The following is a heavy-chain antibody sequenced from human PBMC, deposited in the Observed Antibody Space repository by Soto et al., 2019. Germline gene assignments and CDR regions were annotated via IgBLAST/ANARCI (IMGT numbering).Heavy chain of an antibody. CDR2: ISHSGTS. V-gene: IGHV4-4*02. Sequence: QVQLQESGPGLVKPSGTLSLTCAVSGGSISSSHWWTWVRQSPGKGLEYIGEISHSGTSNSNPSLKSRVTLSVDRSKNHFSLTLTSVTAADTAVYYYARVVLSITRGAFDAWGQGTPVIVSS. CDR1: GGSISSSHW. D-gene: IGHD1-20*01. CDR3: ARVVLSITRGAFDA. J-gene: IGHJ3*01.